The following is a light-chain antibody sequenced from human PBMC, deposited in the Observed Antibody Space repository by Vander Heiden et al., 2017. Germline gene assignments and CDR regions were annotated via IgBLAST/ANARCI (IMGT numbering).Light chain of an antibody. Sequence: QSVLTQPPSVSAPPGQRVTIPCTWRSSNIGAGYDVHWYQQLPGSGPKVLIYDNNNRPSGVPDRFSGSRSGASASLASTGLQAEDEADYYCQSYDSSLSAWLFGGGTKLTVL. CDR2: DNN. J-gene: IGLJ3*02. V-gene: IGLV1-40*01. CDR1: SSNIGAGYD. CDR3: QSYDSSLSAWL.